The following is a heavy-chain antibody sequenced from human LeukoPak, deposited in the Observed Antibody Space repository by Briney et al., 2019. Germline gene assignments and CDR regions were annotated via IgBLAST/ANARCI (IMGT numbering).Heavy chain of an antibody. CDR3: ARDRPDPSSSYYFDY. J-gene: IGHJ4*02. V-gene: IGHV3-66*01. CDR1: GFTVSSNY. D-gene: IGHD6-6*01. Sequence: GGSLRLSCTASGFTVSSNYMSWVRQAPGKGLEWVSVISGTGSTYYADSVKGRFTISRDNSRNTLHLQMNSLRAEDTAVYYCARDRPDPSSSYYFDYWGQGNLVTVSS. CDR2: ISGTGST.